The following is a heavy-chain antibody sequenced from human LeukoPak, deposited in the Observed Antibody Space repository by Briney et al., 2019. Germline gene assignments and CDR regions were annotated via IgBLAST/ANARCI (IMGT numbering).Heavy chain of an antibody. CDR1: GYTFSGYY. V-gene: IGHV1-2*02. CDR2: INPDSGGT. Sequence: GASVKVSCKASGYTFSGYYMHWVRQAPGQGLEWMGWINPDSGGTNYAQKFQGRVTLTRDTSITTAYMDLSRLRSDDTAVYYCARDYGGYEFDYWGQGTLVTVSS. D-gene: IGHD5-12*01. J-gene: IGHJ4*02. CDR3: ARDYGGYEFDY.